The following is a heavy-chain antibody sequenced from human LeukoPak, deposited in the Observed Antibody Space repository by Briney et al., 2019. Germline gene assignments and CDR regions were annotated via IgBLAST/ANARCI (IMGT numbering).Heavy chain of an antibody. Sequence: ASVKVSCKVSGYTLTELSMHWVRQAPGKGLEWMGGFDPEDGETIYAQKFQGRVTMTEDTSTDTAYMELSSLRSEDTAVYYCATVAAAGTYYYYMDVWGKGTTVTVSS. J-gene: IGHJ6*03. CDR1: GYTLTELS. CDR3: ATVAAAGTYYYYMDV. V-gene: IGHV1-24*01. D-gene: IGHD6-13*01. CDR2: FDPEDGET.